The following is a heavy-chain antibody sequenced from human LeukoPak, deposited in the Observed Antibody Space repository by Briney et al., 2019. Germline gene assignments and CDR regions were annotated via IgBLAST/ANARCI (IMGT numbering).Heavy chain of an antibody. D-gene: IGHD3-9*01. V-gene: IGHV4-61*01. CDR1: GGSVSSGSYY. Sequence: SETLSLTCTVSGGSVSSGSYYWSWIRQPPGKGLEWIGYIYYSGSTNYNPSPKSRVTISVDTSKNQFSLKLSSVTAADTAVYYCARGPHHYDILTGYYGNWFDPWGQGTLVTVSS. J-gene: IGHJ5*02. CDR2: IYYSGST. CDR3: ARGPHHYDILTGYYGNWFDP.